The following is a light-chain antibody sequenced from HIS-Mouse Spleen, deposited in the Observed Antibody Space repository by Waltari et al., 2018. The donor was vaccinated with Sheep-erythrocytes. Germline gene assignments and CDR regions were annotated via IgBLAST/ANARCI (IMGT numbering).Light chain of an antibody. CDR1: QSLLHSNGYNY. J-gene: IGKJ1*01. Sequence: DIVMTKSPLSLPVTPGEPAPIPCRSSQSLLHSNGYNYLDWYLQKPGQSPQLLTYLGSNRASGVPDRFSGSGSGTDFTLKSSRVEAEDVEVYYCMQALQTPRTFGQGTKVEIK. CDR2: LGS. V-gene: IGKV2-28*01. CDR3: MQALQTPRT.